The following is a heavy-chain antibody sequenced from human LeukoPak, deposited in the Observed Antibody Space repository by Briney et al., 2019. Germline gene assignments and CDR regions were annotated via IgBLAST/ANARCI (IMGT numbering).Heavy chain of an antibody. Sequence: ASVKVSCKAPGYTFTSYDINWVRQAPGQGLEWMGWMNPNSGNTGYAQKFQGRVTITRNTSISTAYMELSSLRSEDTAVYYCARIYYDYVWGYPSGWFDPWGQGTLVTVSS. CDR1: GYTFTSYD. CDR2: MNPNSGNT. CDR3: ARIYYDYVWGYPSGWFDP. J-gene: IGHJ5*02. V-gene: IGHV1-8*03. D-gene: IGHD3-16*01.